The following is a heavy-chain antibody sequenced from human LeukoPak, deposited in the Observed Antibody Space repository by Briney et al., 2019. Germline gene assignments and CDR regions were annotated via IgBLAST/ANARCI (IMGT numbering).Heavy chain of an antibody. CDR3: ARIHSGYFWGDSFDI. D-gene: IGHD5-12*01. Sequence: GGSLRLSCVASGFIFSSYWMIWVRQAPGKGLEWVANIKEDGSEKYFVDSVKGRFTISRDNAKNSLYLQMNSLGAEDTAMYFCARIHSGYFWGDSFDIWGQGTLVTVSS. J-gene: IGHJ3*02. CDR1: GFIFSSYW. V-gene: IGHV3-7*01. CDR2: IKEDGSEK.